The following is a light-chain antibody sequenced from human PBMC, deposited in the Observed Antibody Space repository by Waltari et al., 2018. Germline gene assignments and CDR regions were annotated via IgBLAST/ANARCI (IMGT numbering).Light chain of an antibody. CDR1: QGIRND. CDR3: LQDYDYPRT. Sequence: AIQMTQSPSSLSASVGDRVTITCRASQGIRNDLGWYQQKPGKAPNLLIYTASTLQSGVPSRFSGSGSGTDFSLTISSLQPKDFATYYCLQDYDYPRTFGQGTKVEIK. V-gene: IGKV1-6*01. J-gene: IGKJ1*01. CDR2: TAS.